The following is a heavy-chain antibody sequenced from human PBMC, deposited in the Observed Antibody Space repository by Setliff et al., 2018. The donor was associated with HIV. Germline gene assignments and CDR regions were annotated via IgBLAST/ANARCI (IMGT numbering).Heavy chain of an antibody. CDR3: ARSVSPFDPFDI. CDR2: ISTYNKNT. CDR1: GYTFTDYG. D-gene: IGHD6-19*01. Sequence: GSVKVSCKASGYTFTDYGVTWVRRAPGHGLEWMGWISTYNKNTKYSQRFRDRVTMTADTSTNSVFLDVRSLRSDDTAMYFCARSVSPFDPFDIWGQGTMVTVSS. J-gene: IGHJ3*02. V-gene: IGHV1-18*04.